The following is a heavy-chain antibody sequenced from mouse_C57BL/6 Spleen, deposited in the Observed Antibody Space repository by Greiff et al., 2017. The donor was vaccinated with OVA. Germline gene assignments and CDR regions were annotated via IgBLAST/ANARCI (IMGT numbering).Heavy chain of an antibody. CDR3: ASDYGSSYGFAY. D-gene: IGHD1-1*01. V-gene: IGHV1-22*01. CDR2: INPNNGGT. J-gene: IGHJ3*01. Sequence: EVQLQQSGPELVKPGASVKMSCKASGYTFTDYNMHWVKLSHGKSLEWIGYINPNNGGTSYNQKFKGKATLTVNKSSSTAYMELRSLTSEDSAVYYCASDYGSSYGFAYWGQGTLVTVSA. CDR1: GYTFTDYN.